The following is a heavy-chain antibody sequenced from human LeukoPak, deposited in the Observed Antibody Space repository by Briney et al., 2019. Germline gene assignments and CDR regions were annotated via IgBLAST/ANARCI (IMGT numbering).Heavy chain of an antibody. CDR1: GFTVSSNY. J-gene: IGHJ4*02. Sequence: GGSLRLSCAASGFTVSSNYMSWVRQAPGKGLEWVSVIYSGGSTYCADSVKGRFTISRDNSKNTLYLQMNSLRAEDTAVYYCARQLWFRELVIDYWGQGTLVTVSS. D-gene: IGHD3-10*01. CDR2: IYSGGST. CDR3: ARQLWFRELVIDY. V-gene: IGHV3-53*01.